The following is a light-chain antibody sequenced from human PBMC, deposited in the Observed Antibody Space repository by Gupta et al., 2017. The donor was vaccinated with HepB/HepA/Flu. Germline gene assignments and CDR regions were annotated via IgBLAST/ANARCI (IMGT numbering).Light chain of an antibody. J-gene: IGKJ1*01. CDR2: FAS. V-gene: IGKV1-8*01. CDR1: QDISTN. Sequence: AIRMTQSPSSFSASTGDTVTITCRASQDISTNLAWYQQKPGKAPRLLIYFASALPSGVPSTFSGSGSGTDFTLTISGLQSEDFAVYYCHQFYSYPPTFGQGTRVEMK. CDR3: HQFYSYPPT.